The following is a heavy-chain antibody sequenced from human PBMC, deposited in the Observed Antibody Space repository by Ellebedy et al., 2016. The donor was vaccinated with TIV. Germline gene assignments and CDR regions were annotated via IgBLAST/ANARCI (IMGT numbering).Heavy chain of an antibody. V-gene: IGHV4-34*01. J-gene: IGHJ6*02. CDR2: IKYSGST. Sequence: GSLRLSXGVSGGSLSPYYWSWIRQPPGKGLEWIGEIKYSGSTNYNPSLKSRANISTDTSKNQFSLKLSSVTAADTAVYYCARYRSGIVVVPAHYGMDVWGQGTTVTVSS. D-gene: IGHD2-2*01. CDR1: GGSLSPYY. CDR3: ARYRSGIVVVPAHYGMDV.